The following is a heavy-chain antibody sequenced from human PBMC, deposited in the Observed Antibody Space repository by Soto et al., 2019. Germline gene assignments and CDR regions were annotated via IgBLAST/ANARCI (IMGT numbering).Heavy chain of an antibody. D-gene: IGHD3-16*01. CDR3: ARDWFVGATSGDY. J-gene: IGHJ4*02. V-gene: IGHV1-2*02. CDR1: GYTFTGYY. Sequence: QVQLVQSGAEVKKPGASVKVSCKASGYTFTGYYMHWVRQAPGQGLEWMGWINPNSGGTNYAQKFQCRVTMTRDTSISTAYMELSRLRSDDTAMYYCARDWFVGATSGDYWGQGTLVTVSS. CDR2: INPNSGGT.